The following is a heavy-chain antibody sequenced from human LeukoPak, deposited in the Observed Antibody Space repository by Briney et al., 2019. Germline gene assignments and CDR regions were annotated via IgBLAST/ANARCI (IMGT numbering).Heavy chain of an antibody. D-gene: IGHD1-26*01. J-gene: IGHJ4*02. Sequence: QPGGSLRLSCAASVFTFSSYGMHWVRQAPGKGLEWVAFIRYDGSNKYYADSVKGRFTISRDNSKNTLYLQMNSLRAEDTAVYYCAKDPQKWESYFDYWGQGTLVTVSS. CDR2: IRYDGSNK. V-gene: IGHV3-30*02. CDR1: VFTFSSYG. CDR3: AKDPQKWESYFDY.